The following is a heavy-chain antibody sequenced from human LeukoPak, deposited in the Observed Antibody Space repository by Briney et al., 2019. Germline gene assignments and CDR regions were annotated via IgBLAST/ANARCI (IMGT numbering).Heavy chain of an antibody. CDR1: GGSIDNHY. J-gene: IGHJ5*02. CDR2: IYYSGST. V-gene: IGHV4-59*11. CDR3: ARDLGYFGSGSYLGWFDP. D-gene: IGHD3-10*01. Sequence: SETLSLTCSVSGGSIDNHYWTWIRRPPGKGQEWIGHIYYSGSTTYNPSLKSRVTISVDTSKNQFSLKLSSVTPADTAAYYCARDLGYFGSGSYLGWFDPWGQGTLVTVSS.